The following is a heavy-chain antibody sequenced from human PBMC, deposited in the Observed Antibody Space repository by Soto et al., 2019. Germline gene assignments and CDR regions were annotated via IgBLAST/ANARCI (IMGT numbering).Heavy chain of an antibody. CDR3: ARDEGYSGYDWIDY. J-gene: IGHJ4*02. D-gene: IGHD5-12*01. Sequence: ASVKVSCKASGYTFTSYAMHWVRQAPGQRLEWMGLINAGNGNTKYAQKFQGRVTMTRDTSTSTVYMELSSLRSEDTAVYYCARDEGYSGYDWIDYWGQGTLVTVSS. V-gene: IGHV1-3*01. CDR2: INAGNGNT. CDR1: GYTFTSYA.